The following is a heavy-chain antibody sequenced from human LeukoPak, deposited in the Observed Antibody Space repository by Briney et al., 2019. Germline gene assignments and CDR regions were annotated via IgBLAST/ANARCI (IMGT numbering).Heavy chain of an antibody. J-gene: IGHJ4*02. Sequence: GGSLRLSCAASGFTFSNYAMSWVRQAPGKGLEWVGRSRNRAKSYTTDYAASVKGRFTISRDDSKSTLYLQMNSLETEDTAVYYCSRDATGDHWGQGTLVSVSS. CDR2: SRNRAKSYTT. CDR1: GFTFSNYA. V-gene: IGHV3-72*01. CDR3: SRDATGDH.